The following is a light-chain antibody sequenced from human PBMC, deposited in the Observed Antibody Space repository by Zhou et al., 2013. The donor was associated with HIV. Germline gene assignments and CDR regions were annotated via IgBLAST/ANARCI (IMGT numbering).Light chain of an antibody. V-gene: IGKV3D-20*02. J-gene: IGKJ3*01. CDR3: QDQEF. CDR2: DTS. Sequence: TQSPDTLSLSPGETGTLYCRASQGVFSLAWFQKKPGQPPRLILYDTSRRATGTPERFSGSGSGDKFLSHNREGTTRRLCSLFCQDQEFFGRGTKVDMK. CDR1: QGVFS.